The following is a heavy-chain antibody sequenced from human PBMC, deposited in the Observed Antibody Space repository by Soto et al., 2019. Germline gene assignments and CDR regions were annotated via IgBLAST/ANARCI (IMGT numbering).Heavy chain of an antibody. J-gene: IGHJ4*01. CDR1: GFSLSTSGLG. D-gene: IGHD2-2*01. CDR2: IYWNGIE. V-gene: IGHV2-5*01. CDR3: AHTRVPDTLDY. Sequence: ASGPTLVNPTQTLTLTCTFSGFSLSTSGLGVAWIRQPPGKPLEWLALIYWNGIERYSPSLKSRLTITKDTSKNEVVLTMTNMDPLDTATFYCAHTRVPDTLDYWGQGTLVTVSS.